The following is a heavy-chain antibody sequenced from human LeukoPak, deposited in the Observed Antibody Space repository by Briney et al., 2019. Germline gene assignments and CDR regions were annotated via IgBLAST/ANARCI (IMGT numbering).Heavy chain of an antibody. V-gene: IGHV4-31*03. D-gene: IGHD3-22*01. CDR1: GGSISSGGYY. Sequence: TSQTLSLTCTVSGGSISSGGYYWSWIRQHPGKGLEWIGYICYSGSTYYNPSLKSRVTISVDTSKNQFSLKLSSVTAADTAVYYCARPHDSNDAFDIWGQGTMVTVSS. CDR2: ICYSGST. J-gene: IGHJ3*02. CDR3: ARPHDSNDAFDI.